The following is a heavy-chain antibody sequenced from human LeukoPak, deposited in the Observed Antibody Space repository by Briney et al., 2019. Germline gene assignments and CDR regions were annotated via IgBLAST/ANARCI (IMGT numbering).Heavy chain of an antibody. Sequence: ASVTVSFTSSGYTFTIYGISWVRQAPGQGLGWMGWISAYNGNTNYPKKLQGRVTMTTDTSTSTAYMELRSLRSDDTAVYYCAREIRAKYYDFWSGDYYYYMDVWGKGTTVTVSS. J-gene: IGHJ6*03. CDR2: ISAYNGNT. CDR1: GYTFTIYG. V-gene: IGHV1-18*01. CDR3: AREIRAKYYDFWSGDYYYYMDV. D-gene: IGHD3-3*01.